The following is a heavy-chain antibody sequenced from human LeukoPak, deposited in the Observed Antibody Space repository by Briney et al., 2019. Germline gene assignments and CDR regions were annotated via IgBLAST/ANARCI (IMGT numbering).Heavy chain of an antibody. Sequence: ASVTVSCKASRHTFTGYYMHWVRQAPGQGLEWEGWINPNSGGTKYAQQFLGRVTMTTDTSISTAYMQLSSLRSDDTAVYYCASPDYYGSGSYKFDPWGQGTLVTVTS. D-gene: IGHD3-10*01. CDR3: ASPDYYGSGSYKFDP. V-gene: IGHV1-2*02. CDR1: RHTFTGYY. J-gene: IGHJ5*02. CDR2: INPNSGGT.